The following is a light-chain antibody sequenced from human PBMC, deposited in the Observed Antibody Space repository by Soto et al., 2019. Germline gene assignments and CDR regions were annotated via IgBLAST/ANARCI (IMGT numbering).Light chain of an antibody. V-gene: IGLV1-51*01. CDR3: GSWDSSLSAYV. J-gene: IGLJ1*01. CDR1: SSNMGGNS. Sequence: QSVLTQPPSVSPAPGQKFTISCSGSSSNMGGNSVSWYQQLPGTAHKLLIYDDNKRPSGIPDRFSGSKSGTSATLGITGFQTGDEADYYCGSWDSSLSAYVFGTGTKVTVL. CDR2: DDN.